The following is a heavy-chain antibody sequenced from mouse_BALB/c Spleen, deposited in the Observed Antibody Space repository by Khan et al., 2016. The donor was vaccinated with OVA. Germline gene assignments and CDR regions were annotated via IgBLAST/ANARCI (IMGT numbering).Heavy chain of an antibody. V-gene: IGHV3-2*02. CDR2: ISYSGNT. Sequence: VQLKESGPGLVKPSQSLSLTCTVTGYSITSDYAWSWIRQFPGNKLEWMGYISYSGNTKYNPSLKSRISVTRDTSKNQFFLLLNSVTTEDTATYYCARMSGEDFDFWGQGTTLTVSS. CDR1: GYSITSDYA. CDR3: ARMSGEDFDF. J-gene: IGHJ2*01. D-gene: IGHD4-1*01.